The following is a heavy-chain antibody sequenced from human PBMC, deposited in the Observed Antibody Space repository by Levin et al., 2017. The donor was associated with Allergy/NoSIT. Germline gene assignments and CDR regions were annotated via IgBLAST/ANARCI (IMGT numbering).Heavy chain of an antibody. D-gene: IGHD3-3*01. CDR3: ARGFLEWLQGLDGMDV. CDR1: GFTFSSYG. V-gene: IGHV3-33*01. CDR2: IWYDGSNK. J-gene: IGHJ6*02. Sequence: GESLKISCAASGFTFSSYGMHWVRQAPGKGLEWVAVIWYDGSNKYYADSVKGRFTISRDNSKNTLYLQMNSLRAEDTAVYYCARGFLEWLQGLDGMDVWGQGTTVTVSS.